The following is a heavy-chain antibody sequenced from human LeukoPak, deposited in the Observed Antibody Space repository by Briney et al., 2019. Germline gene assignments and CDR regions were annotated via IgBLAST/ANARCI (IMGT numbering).Heavy chain of an antibody. CDR3: ARSPHYFYGMDV. V-gene: IGHV3-66*01. CDR1: GFTVSSNY. CDR2: IYSGGST. J-gene: IGHJ6*02. Sequence: PGGSLRLSCAASGFTVSSNYMSWVRQAPGKGLEWVSLIYSGGSTYYADSVKGRFTISRDNSKNTLYLQMNSLRAEDTAVYYCARSPHYFYGMDVWGQWTTVTVSS.